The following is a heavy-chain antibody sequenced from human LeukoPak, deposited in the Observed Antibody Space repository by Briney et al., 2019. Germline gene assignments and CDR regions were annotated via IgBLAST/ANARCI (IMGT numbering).Heavy chain of an antibody. CDR2: IYHSGST. CDR1: GYSISSGYY. CDR3: AGLALGRKIDY. J-gene: IGHJ4*02. D-gene: IGHD3-10*01. Sequence: SETLSLTCAVSGYSISSGYYWGWIRQPPGKGLEWIGSIYHSGSTYYNPSLKSRVTISVDTSKNQFSLKLSSVTAADTAVYYCAGLALGRKIDYWGQGTLVTVSS. V-gene: IGHV4-38-2*01.